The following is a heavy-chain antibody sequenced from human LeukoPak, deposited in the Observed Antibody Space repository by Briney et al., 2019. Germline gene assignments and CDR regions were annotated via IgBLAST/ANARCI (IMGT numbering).Heavy chain of an antibody. J-gene: IGHJ4*02. Sequence: ASVKVSCKASGYTFTGYYMHWVRQATGQGLEWMGWMNPNSGNTGYAQKFQGRVTITRNTSISTAYMELSSLRSEDTAVCYCARVPQGGSYYFDYWGQGTLVTVSS. CDR3: ARVPQGGSYYFDY. CDR1: GYTFTGYY. V-gene: IGHV1-8*03. CDR2: MNPNSGNT. D-gene: IGHD1-26*01.